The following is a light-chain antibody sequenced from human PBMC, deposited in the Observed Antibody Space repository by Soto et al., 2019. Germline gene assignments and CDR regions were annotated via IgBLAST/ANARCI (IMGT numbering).Light chain of an antibody. CDR2: DTS. CDR1: QSVGTS. J-gene: IGKJ4*01. V-gene: IGKV3-11*01. Sequence: EIVVIQSPATLSLSPGERATLSCRTSQSVGTSLAWYQQKPGQAPRLLVFDTSNRATGIPARFSGSGSGTDFTLTITSLEPEDFAVYYCQQRRELFTFGGGTKVEIK. CDR3: QQRRELFT.